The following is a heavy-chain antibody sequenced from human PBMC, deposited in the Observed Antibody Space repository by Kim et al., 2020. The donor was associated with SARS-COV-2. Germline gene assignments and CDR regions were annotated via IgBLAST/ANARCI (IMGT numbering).Heavy chain of an antibody. Sequence: GGSLRLSCAASGFTFSSYAMHWVRQAPRKGLEYVSAISSNGGSTYYANSVKGRFTISRDNSKNTLYLQMGSLRAEDMAVYYCARDQLEPTFGHYYYYGMDVWGQGTTVTVSS. J-gene: IGHJ6*02. CDR1: GFTFSSYA. V-gene: IGHV3-64*01. D-gene: IGHD1-1*01. CDR3: ARDQLEPTFGHYYYYGMDV. CDR2: ISSNGGST.